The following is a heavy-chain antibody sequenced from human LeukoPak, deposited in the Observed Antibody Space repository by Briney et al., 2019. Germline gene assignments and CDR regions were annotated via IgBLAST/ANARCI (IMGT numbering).Heavy chain of an antibody. CDR3: AKGLSTRTSYYGMDV. Sequence: PGRSLRLSCAASGFTFDDYAMHWVRQAPGKGLEWVSGISWNSGSIGYADSVKGRFTISRDNAKNSLYLQMNSLGAEDTALYYCAKGLSTRTSYYGMDVWGQGTTVTVSS. V-gene: IGHV3-9*01. J-gene: IGHJ6*02. CDR2: ISWNSGSI. CDR1: GFTFDDYA.